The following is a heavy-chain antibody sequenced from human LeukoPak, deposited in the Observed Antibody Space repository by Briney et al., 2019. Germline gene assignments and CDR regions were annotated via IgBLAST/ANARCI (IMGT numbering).Heavy chain of an antibody. CDR3: ARVLYQPLVVFDY. V-gene: IGHV3-7*01. J-gene: IGHJ4*02. D-gene: IGHD2-2*01. CDR1: GFTFTIYW. CDR2: IKQDGSEK. Sequence: GGSLRLSCAASGFTFTIYWMSWVRQAPGKGLEWVANIKQDGSEKYYVDSVKGRFTISRDNAKNSLYLQMNSLRAEDTAVYYCARVLYQPLVVFDYWGQGTLVTVSS.